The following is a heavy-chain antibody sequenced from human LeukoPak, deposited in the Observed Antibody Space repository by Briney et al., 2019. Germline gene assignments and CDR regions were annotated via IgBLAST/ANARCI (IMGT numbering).Heavy chain of an antibody. D-gene: IGHD3-22*01. V-gene: IGHV3-30-3*01. CDR1: GFTFSSYA. CDR2: ISYDGSNK. CDR3: GRDPAPYEGRGYNWSAP. Sequence: GGSLRLSCAASGFTFSSYAMHWVRQAPGKGLEWVAVISYDGSNKYYADSVKGRFTISRDNSKNTLYLQMNSLRAEDTAVYYGGRDPAPYEGRGYNWSAPGGKGTLVTVSS. J-gene: IGHJ5*02.